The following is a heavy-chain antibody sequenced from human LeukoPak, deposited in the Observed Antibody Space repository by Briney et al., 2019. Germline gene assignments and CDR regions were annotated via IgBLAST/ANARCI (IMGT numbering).Heavy chain of an antibody. CDR1: GGSIGSSY. Sequence: PSETLSLTCTVSGGSIGSSYWSWIRQPPGKGLEWLGYIYFSGSTDYNPSLKSRVTISVDTSKNQFSLELSSVTAADTAVYYCARHYSGSYSVLDYWGQGTLVTVSS. V-gene: IGHV4-59*08. CDR3: ARHYSGSYSVLDY. J-gene: IGHJ4*02. D-gene: IGHD1-26*01. CDR2: IYFSGST.